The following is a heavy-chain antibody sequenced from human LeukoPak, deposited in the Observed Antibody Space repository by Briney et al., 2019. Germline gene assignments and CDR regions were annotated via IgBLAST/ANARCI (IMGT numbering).Heavy chain of an antibody. Sequence: GGSLRLSCAASGFTFSSYGMHWVRQAPGKGLEWVAVIWYDGSNKYYADSVKGRFTISRDNSKNTLYLQMNSLRAEDTAVYYCARVYSSGWYYYYYGMDVWGQGTTVTVSS. CDR2: IWYDGSNK. D-gene: IGHD6-25*01. V-gene: IGHV3-33*01. CDR3: ARVYSSGWYYYYYGMDV. J-gene: IGHJ6*02. CDR1: GFTFSSYG.